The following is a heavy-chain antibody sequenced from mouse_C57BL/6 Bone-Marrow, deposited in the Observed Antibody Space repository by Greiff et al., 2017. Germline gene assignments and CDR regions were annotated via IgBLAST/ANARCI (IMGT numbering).Heavy chain of an antibody. CDR3: ARGRDLPAMDY. J-gene: IGHJ4*01. CDR2: IWRGGST. V-gene: IGHV2-5*01. D-gene: IGHD5-1*01. CDR1: GFSLTSYG. Sequence: QVQLKESGPGLVQPSQSLSITCTVSGFSLTSYGVHWVRQSPGKGLEWLGVIWRGGSTDYNAAFMSRLSITKDNSKSQVFVKINSLQADDTAIYCSARGRDLPAMDYWGQGTSVTVSS.